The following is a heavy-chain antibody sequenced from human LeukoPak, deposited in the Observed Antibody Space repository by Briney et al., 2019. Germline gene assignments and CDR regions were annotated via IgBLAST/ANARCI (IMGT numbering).Heavy chain of an antibody. CDR1: GFTFSGSA. Sequence: GGSLRLSCAASGFTFSGSAMHWVRQASGKGLEWVGRIRSKANSYATAYAASVKGRFTISRDDSKNTAYLQMNSLKTEDTAVYYCTSAPPNYYGSGSYYNVVWGQGTTVTVSS. CDR3: TSAPPNYYGSGSYYNVV. CDR2: IRSKANSYAT. V-gene: IGHV3-73*01. D-gene: IGHD3-10*01. J-gene: IGHJ6*02.